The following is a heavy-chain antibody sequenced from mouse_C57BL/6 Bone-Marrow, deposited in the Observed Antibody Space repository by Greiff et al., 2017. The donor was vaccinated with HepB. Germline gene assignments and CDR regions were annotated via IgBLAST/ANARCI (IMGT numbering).Heavy chain of an antibody. CDR2: INPNNGGT. D-gene: IGHD1-1*01. CDR1: GYTFTDYY. Sequence: EVQLQQSGPELVKPGASVKISCKASGYTFTDYYMNWVKQSHGKSLEWIGDINPNNGGTSYNQKFKGKATLTVDKSSSTAYMELRSLTSEDYAVYYCARDCYGSRYWYFDVWGTGTTVTVSS. V-gene: IGHV1-26*01. J-gene: IGHJ1*03. CDR3: ARDCYGSRYWYFDV.